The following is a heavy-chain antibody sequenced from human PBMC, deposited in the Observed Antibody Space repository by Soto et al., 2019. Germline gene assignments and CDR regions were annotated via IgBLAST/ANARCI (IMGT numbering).Heavy chain of an antibody. CDR1: GGSISSYY. V-gene: IGHV4-59*08. CDR2: IYYSGST. CDR3: ARQNDYGDSNWFDP. D-gene: IGHD4-17*01. Sequence: SETLSLTCTVSGGSISSYYWSWIRQPPGKGLEWIGCIYYSGSTNYNPSLKSRVTISVDTSKNQFSLKLSSVTAADTAVYYCARQNDYGDSNWFDPWGQGTLVTVSS. J-gene: IGHJ5*02.